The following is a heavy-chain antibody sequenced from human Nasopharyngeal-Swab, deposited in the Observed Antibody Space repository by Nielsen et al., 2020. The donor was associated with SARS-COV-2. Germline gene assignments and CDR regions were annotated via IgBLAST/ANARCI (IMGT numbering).Heavy chain of an antibody. J-gene: IGHJ4*02. CDR3: AKGRYCSGGSCYEADY. D-gene: IGHD2-15*01. CDR2: ISGSGGST. Sequence: WIRQPPGKGLEWVSAISGSGGSTYYADSVEGRLTISRDNSKNTLYLQMNSLRAEDTAVYYCAKGRYCSGGSCYEADYWGQGTLVTVSS. V-gene: IGHV3-23*01.